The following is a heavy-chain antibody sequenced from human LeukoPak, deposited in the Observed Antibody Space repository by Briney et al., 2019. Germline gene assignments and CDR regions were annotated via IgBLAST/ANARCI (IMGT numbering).Heavy chain of an antibody. J-gene: IGHJ4*02. CDR1: GFTFSSYG. V-gene: IGHV3-30*18. CDR2: ISYDGSNK. D-gene: IGHD3-10*01. CDR3: AKEAYYYGSGYFDY. Sequence: HPGGSLRLSCAASGFTFSSYGMPWVRQVPGKGLEWVAVISYDGSNKYYADSVKGRFTISRDNSKNTLYLQMNSLRAEDTAVYYCAKEAYYYGSGYFDYWGQGTLVTVSS.